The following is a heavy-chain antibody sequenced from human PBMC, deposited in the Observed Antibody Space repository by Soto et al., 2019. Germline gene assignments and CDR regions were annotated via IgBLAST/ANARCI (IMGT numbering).Heavy chain of an antibody. CDR1: GGSFSGYY. CDR2: INHSGST. Sequence: LSETLSLTCAVYGGSFSGYYWSWIRQPPGKGLEWIGEINHSGSTNYNPSLKSRVTISVDTSKNQFSLKLSSVTAADTAVYYCARGSWYSNYVWFDPWGQGTLVTV. V-gene: IGHV4-34*01. D-gene: IGHD4-4*01. J-gene: IGHJ5*02. CDR3: ARGSWYSNYVWFDP.